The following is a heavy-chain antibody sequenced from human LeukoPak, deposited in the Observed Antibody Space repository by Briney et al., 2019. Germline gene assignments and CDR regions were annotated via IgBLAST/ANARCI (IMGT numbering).Heavy chain of an antibody. CDR2: ISISSTTI. CDR3: ARDTHYSFDY. J-gene: IGHJ4*02. V-gene: IGHV3-48*01. D-gene: IGHD2-21*01. CDR1: GFIFSSYS. Sequence: PGGSLRLSCAASGFIFSSYSMNWVRQAPGKGLEWVSYISISSTTISYADSVRGRLTISSDNAKNSLYLQMNSLRAEDTAVYYCARDTHYSFDYWGQGTLVIVSS.